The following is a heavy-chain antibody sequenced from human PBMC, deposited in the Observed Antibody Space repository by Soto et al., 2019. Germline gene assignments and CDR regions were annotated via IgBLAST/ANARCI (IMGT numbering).Heavy chain of an antibody. CDR2: INTANGNT. J-gene: IGHJ5*02. D-gene: IGHD6-13*01. V-gene: IGHV1-3*04. CDR3: AKEWSNLGSNWYDSKSPFDR. CDR1: GYALISFA. Sequence: ASVKVSCKASGYALISFAMHWVRQAPGQRPEWMGWINTANGNTNSAYKFQGRVSLTRDTSASTAYMELSSLRSDDTAVYFCAKEWSNLGSNWYDSKSPFDRWGQGTLVTAPQ.